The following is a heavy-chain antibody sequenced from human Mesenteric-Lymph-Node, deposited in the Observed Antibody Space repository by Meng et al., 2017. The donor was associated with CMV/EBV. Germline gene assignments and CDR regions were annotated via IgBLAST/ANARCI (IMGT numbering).Heavy chain of an antibody. CDR3: ARVPTGNYDFRFDP. V-gene: IGHV1-46*01. D-gene: IGHD3-3*01. CDR1: GYTFTDYY. CDR2: INPSGGTT. Sequence: KASGYTFTDYYIHWVRQAPGQGLEWMGIINPSGGTTTYAQNFQGKITMTRDTSTSTAYMELTSLRSEDTAVYYCARVPTGNYDFRFDPWGQGTLVTVSS. J-gene: IGHJ5*02.